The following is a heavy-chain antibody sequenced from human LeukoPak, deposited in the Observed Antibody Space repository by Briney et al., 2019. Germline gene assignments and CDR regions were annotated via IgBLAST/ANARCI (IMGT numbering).Heavy chain of an antibody. J-gene: IGHJ4*02. D-gene: IGHD3-22*01. CDR3: AKADESNDYYDSSGQDY. CDR2: IRYDGSNK. CDR1: GFTFSSYG. Sequence: GGSLRLSCAASGFTFSSYGIHWVRQAPGKGLEWVAFIRYDGSNKYYADSVKGRFTISRDNSKNTLYLQMNSLRAEDTAVYYCAKADESNDYYDSSGQDYWGQGTLVTVSS. V-gene: IGHV3-30*02.